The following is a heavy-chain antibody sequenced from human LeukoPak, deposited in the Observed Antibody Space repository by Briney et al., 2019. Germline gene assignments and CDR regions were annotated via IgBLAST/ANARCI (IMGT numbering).Heavy chain of an antibody. Sequence: ASVKVSCKASGYTFTSYDINWVRQATGQGLEWMGWMNPNSGGTNYAQKFQGRVTMTRDTSISTAYMELSRLRSDDTAVYYCARALRGRGAAAFDIWGQGTMVTVSS. CDR3: ARALRGRGAAAFDI. CDR1: GYTFTSYD. J-gene: IGHJ3*02. V-gene: IGHV1-2*02. D-gene: IGHD4-17*01. CDR2: MNPNSGGT.